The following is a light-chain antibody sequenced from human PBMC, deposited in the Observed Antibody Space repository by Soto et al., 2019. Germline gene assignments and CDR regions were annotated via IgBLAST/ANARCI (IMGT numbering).Light chain of an antibody. CDR2: EVT. Sequence: SALTQPASVSGSPGQSIAIPCTGTRSDVGAYNYVSWYQQHPGKAPKLMISEVTNRPSGVSDRFSGSKSGNTASLTISGLEAEDEADYYCSSFTSRFTFVFGTGTKVTVL. CDR1: RSDVGAYNY. V-gene: IGLV2-14*01. CDR3: SSFTSRFTFV. J-gene: IGLJ1*01.